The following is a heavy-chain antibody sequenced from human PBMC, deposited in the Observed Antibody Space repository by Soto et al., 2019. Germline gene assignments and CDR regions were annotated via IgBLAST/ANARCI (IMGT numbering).Heavy chain of an antibody. V-gene: IGHV1-18*01. D-gene: IGHD2-8*01. CDR3: ARSNCTNGVCLYSVDY. J-gene: IGHJ4*02. Sequence: QVQLVQSGAEVKKPGASVKVSCKASGYTFTSYGISWVRQAPGQGLEWMGWISAYNGNTNYAQKLQGRVTMTTDTATSTAYMELRSLRSDDTAVYYCARSNCTNGVCLYSVDYWGQGTLVTVSS. CDR2: ISAYNGNT. CDR1: GYTFTSYG.